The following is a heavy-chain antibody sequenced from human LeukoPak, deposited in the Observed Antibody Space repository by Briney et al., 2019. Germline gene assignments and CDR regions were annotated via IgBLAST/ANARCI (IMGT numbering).Heavy chain of an antibody. J-gene: IGHJ4*02. CDR3: TTSWSPKAIRYFDY. Sequence: GGSLRLSCAASGFTFSNAWMSWVRQAPGKGLEWVGRIKSKTDGGTTDYAAPVKGRFTISRDDSKNTLYLQMNSLKTEDTAVYYCTTSWSPKAIRYFDYWGQGTLVTVSS. V-gene: IGHV3-15*01. CDR1: GFTFSNAW. CDR2: IKSKTDGGTT.